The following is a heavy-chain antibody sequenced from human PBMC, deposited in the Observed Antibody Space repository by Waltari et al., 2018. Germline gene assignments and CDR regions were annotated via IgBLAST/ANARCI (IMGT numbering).Heavy chain of an antibody. J-gene: IGHJ4*02. CDR3: ARDLSIAAAGTVYYFDY. D-gene: IGHD6-13*01. V-gene: IGHV4-39*02. CDR2: IYYSGST. Sequence: SGGSISSSSYYWGWIRQPPGKGLEWIGSIYYSGSTYYNPSLKSRVTISVDTSKNQFFLKLSSVTAADTAVYYCARDLSIAAAGTVYYFDYWGQGTLVTVSS. CDR1: GGSISSSSYY.